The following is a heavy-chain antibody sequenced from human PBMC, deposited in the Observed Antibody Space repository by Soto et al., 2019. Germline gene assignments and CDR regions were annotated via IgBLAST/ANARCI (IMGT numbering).Heavy chain of an antibody. Sequence: QITLKESGPTLVKPTQTLTLPCTFSGFSLSTSGVGVGWIRQPPGKALEWLAFLFWDDDKRYSPSLKSRLTISKDTSKNQVLLTRTNMDPEDTVTYYCARTSANWGSRRLVDYWGQGTLVTVAS. CDR1: GFSLSTSGVG. J-gene: IGHJ4*02. CDR3: ARTSANWGSRRLVDY. CDR2: LFWDDDK. V-gene: IGHV2-5*02. D-gene: IGHD7-27*01.